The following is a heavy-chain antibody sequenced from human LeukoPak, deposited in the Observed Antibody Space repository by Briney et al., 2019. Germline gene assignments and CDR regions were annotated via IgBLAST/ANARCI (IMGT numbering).Heavy chain of an antibody. CDR1: GGSISSGGYY. CDR2: IYYSGST. CDR3: ARTGYYDSSGYYGYFDS. V-gene: IGHV4-31*03. D-gene: IGHD3-22*01. J-gene: IGHJ4*02. Sequence: SETLSLTCTVSGGSISSGGYYRSWIRQHPGKGLEWIGYIYYSGSTYYNPSLKSRVTISVDTSKNQFSLKLSSVTAADTAVYYCARTGYYDSSGYYGYFDSWDQGTLVTVSS.